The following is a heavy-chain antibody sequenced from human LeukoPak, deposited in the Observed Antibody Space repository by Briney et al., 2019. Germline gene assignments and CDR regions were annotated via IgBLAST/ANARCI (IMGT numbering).Heavy chain of an antibody. CDR1: GFTFSSYS. J-gene: IGHJ4*02. CDR2: ISSSSSYI. V-gene: IGHV3-21*01. CDR3: AGGQYEDIVLMVYDDGYYFDY. D-gene: IGHD2-8*01. Sequence: GGSLRLSCAASGFTFSSYSMNWVRQAPGKGLEWVSSISSSSSYIYYADSVKGRFTISRDNAKNSLYLQMNSLRAEDTAVYYCAGGQYEDIVLMVYDDGYYFDYWGQGTLVTVSS.